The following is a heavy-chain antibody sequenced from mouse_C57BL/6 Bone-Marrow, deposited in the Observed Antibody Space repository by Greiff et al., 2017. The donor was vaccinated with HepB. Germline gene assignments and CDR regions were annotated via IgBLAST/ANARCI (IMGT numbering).Heavy chain of an antibody. V-gene: IGHV1-42*01. CDR3: ARLTGTGFAY. D-gene: IGHD4-1*01. CDR2: INPSTGGT. J-gene: IGHJ3*01. Sequence: EVKLMESGPELVKPGASVKISCKASGYSFTGYYMNWVKQSPEKSLEWIGEINPSTGGTTYNQKFKAKATLTVDKSSSTAYMQLKSLTSEDSAVYYCARLTGTGFAYWGQGTLVTVSA. CDR1: GYSFTGYY.